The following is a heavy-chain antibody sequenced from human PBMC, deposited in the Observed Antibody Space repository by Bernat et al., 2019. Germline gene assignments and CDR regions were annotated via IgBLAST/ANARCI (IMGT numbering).Heavy chain of an antibody. D-gene: IGHD6-6*01. V-gene: IGHV3-30-3*01. CDR3: AKGGDYSSSGFDY. Sequence: QVQLVESGGGVVQPGRSLRLSCAASGFTFSSYAMHWVRQAPGKGLEWVATISYDETNKSYADSVKGRFTISRDNSKNTLSLLMNSLTAEDTAVYYCAKGGDYSSSGFDYWGQGTLVTVSS. CDR1: GFTFSSYA. CDR2: ISYDETNK. J-gene: IGHJ4*02.